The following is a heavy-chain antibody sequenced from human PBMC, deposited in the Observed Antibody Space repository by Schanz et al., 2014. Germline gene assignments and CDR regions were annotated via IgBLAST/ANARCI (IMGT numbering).Heavy chain of an antibody. CDR2: INPSSGTT. Sequence: QVQLVQSGAEVKKPGSSVKVSCKASGGTFSSYTINWVRQAPGQGLEWMGKINPSSGTTRIAQNFQGRVTMTRDTSTSTVYMELSSLRSEDTAVYFCARGPSTGAFDIWGQGTMVTVSS. CDR1: GGTFSSYT. CDR3: ARGPSTGAFDI. J-gene: IGHJ3*02. V-gene: IGHV1-46*03.